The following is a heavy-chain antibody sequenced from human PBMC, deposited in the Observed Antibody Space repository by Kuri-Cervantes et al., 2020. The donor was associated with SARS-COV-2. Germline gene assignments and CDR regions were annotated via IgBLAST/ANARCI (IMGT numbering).Heavy chain of an antibody. Sequence: SETLSLTCAVYGGSFSGYYWSWIRQPPGKGLEWIGYIYYSGSTNYNPSLKSRVTISVDTSKNQFSLKLSSVTAADTAVYYCARDSSGGGMDVWGQGTTVTVSS. V-gene: IGHV4-59*01. D-gene: IGHD6-6*01. CDR2: IYYSGST. CDR3: ARDSSGGGMDV. J-gene: IGHJ6*02. CDR1: GGSFSGYY.